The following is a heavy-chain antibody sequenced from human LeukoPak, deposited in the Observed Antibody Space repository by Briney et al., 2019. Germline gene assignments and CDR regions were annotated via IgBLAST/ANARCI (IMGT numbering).Heavy chain of an antibody. V-gene: IGHV1-69*13. CDR1: GGTFSSYA. J-gene: IGHJ6*04. D-gene: IGHD3-9*01. Sequence: ASVKVSCKASGGTFSSYAIIRVRQAPGQGLEWMGGIIPILGTANYAQKFQGRVTITADESTSTAYMELSSLRSEDTAVYYCARDGELRYFDWLKNYYYGMDVWGKGTTVTVSS. CDR2: IIPILGTA. CDR3: ARDGELRYFDWLKNYYYGMDV.